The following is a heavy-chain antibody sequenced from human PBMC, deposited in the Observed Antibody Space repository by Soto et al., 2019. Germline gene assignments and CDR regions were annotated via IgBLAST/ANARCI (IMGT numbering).Heavy chain of an antibody. Sequence: EVQLVESGGGLVKPGGSLRLSCAGSGFTLRSYSMNWVRQAPGKGLEWVSSISSSSSYIYYADSVKGRFTISRDNANNSLYLQMNSLRDEDTAVYYCATSDCSSTSCYFAGVPRYWGQGTLVAVSS. J-gene: IGHJ4*02. V-gene: IGHV3-21*01. CDR1: GFTLRSYS. D-gene: IGHD2-2*01. CDR3: ATSDCSSTSCYFAGVPRY. CDR2: ISSSSSYI.